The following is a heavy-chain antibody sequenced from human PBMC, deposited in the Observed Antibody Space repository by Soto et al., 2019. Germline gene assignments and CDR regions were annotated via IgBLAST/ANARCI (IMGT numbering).Heavy chain of an antibody. Sequence: EVQLLESGGGLVQPGGSLRLSCAASGFTFSSYAMSWVRQAPGKGLEWISAISGSGGSTYHVDSVKGRFTISRNNSKNTLYLQMNSLRAEDTAIYYCAKGSASGSPYYFDYWGPGTLFTVSS. CDR3: AKGSASGSPYYFDY. CDR2: ISGSGGST. D-gene: IGHD6-25*01. J-gene: IGHJ4*02. V-gene: IGHV3-23*01. CDR1: GFTFSSYA.